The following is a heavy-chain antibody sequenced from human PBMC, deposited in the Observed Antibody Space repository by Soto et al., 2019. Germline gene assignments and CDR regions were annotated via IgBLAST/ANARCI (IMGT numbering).Heavy chain of an antibody. Sequence: PSETLSLTCTVSGGSISSYYWSWIRQPAGKGLEWIGRIYTSGSTNYNPSLKSRVTMSVDTSKNQFSLKLSSVTAADTAVYYCARDFPETTYDFWSGYYSDDAFDIWGQGTMVTVS. CDR2: IYTSGST. CDR3: ARDFPETTYDFWSGYYSDDAFDI. D-gene: IGHD3-3*01. J-gene: IGHJ3*02. CDR1: GGSISSYY. V-gene: IGHV4-4*07.